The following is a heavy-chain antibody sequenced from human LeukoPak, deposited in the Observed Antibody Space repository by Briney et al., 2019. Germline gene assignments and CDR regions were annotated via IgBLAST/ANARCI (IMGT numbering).Heavy chain of an antibody. D-gene: IGHD3-3*02. Sequence: GGSLTLSCAVSGFTVSSNHMSWVRQAPGKGLEWVSVFYSGGDTHYAGSVKGRFTISRDNSKNTLYLQMNSLRAEDSAVYYCARDSTGYWYFDLWGRGTLVSVSS. CDR1: GFTVSSNH. CDR3: ARDSTGYWYFDL. J-gene: IGHJ2*01. V-gene: IGHV3-53*01. CDR2: FYSGGDT.